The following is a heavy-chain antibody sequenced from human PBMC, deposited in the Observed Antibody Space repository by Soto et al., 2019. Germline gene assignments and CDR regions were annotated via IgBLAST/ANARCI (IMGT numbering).Heavy chain of an antibody. Sequence: QVQLVQSGAEVKKPGASVKVSCKASGYTFTNYGISWVRQAPAQGPEWMGWIHANNGNTKYAETRQGRGTMTTDTSASTAYMELRSLRSDDTAVYYCAGGGSSWSAEYYQHWGKGTLVIVSS. CDR3: AGGGSSWSAEYYQH. J-gene: IGHJ1*01. CDR2: IHANNGNT. CDR1: GYTFTNYG. V-gene: IGHV1-18*01. D-gene: IGHD6-13*01.